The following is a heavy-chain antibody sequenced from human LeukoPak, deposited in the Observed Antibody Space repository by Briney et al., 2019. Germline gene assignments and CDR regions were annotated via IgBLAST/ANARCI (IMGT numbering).Heavy chain of an antibody. Sequence: PSETLSLTCTVSGGSISSYYWSWIRQPPGKGLEWIGYIYYSGSTNYNPSLKSRVTISVDTSKNQFSLKLSSVTAADTAVYYCARVDLGDYYGSGSYYIWFDPWGQGTLVTVSS. V-gene: IGHV4-59*01. CDR3: ARVDLGDYYGSGSYYIWFDP. CDR2: IYYSGST. J-gene: IGHJ5*02. D-gene: IGHD3-10*01. CDR1: GGSISSYY.